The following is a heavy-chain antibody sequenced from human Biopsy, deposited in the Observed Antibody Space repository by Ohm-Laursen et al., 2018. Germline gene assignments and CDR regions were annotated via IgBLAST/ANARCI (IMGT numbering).Heavy chain of an antibody. V-gene: IGHV4-31*01. D-gene: IGHD1-26*01. CDR3: ALGGGSYVNFDY. CDR1: GGSVSSGGFY. J-gene: IGHJ4*02. CDR2: IYYSGTT. Sequence: TLSLTWTVSGGSVSSGGFYWSWIRQHPGKGLEWIGYIYYSGTTYYNPSPKSLVTISVDTSKNQFSLRLSSVTAADTAVYYCALGGGSYVNFDYWGQGTLVTVSS.